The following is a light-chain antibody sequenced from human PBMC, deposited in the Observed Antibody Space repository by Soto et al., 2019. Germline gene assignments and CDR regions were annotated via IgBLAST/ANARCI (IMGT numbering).Light chain of an antibody. CDR1: SSNIGNNY. Sequence: QSVLTQPPSVSVAPGQKVTISCSGSSSNIGNNYVSWYQQLPGTAPKLLIYDNDERPSGIPDRFSGSKSGTSATLGITGLRTGDEADYYCGTWDSGLSAVVFGGGTQLTVL. J-gene: IGLJ2*01. CDR2: DND. CDR3: GTWDSGLSAVV. V-gene: IGLV1-51*01.